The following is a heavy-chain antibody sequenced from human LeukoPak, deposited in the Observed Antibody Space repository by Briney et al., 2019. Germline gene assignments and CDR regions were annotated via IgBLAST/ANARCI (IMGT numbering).Heavy chain of an antibody. V-gene: IGHV4-4*07. Sequence: KPSQTLSLTCIVSGASISGFYWSWIRQPAGKGLEWIGRIYPSGGTNYNPSLKSRVTMSTDTSKNQFSLKLRSVTAADTAVYYCAREYGDLDYWGREPWSPSPQ. D-gene: IGHD4-17*01. CDR1: GASISGFY. J-gene: IGHJ4*02. CDR2: IYPSGGT. CDR3: AREYGDLDY.